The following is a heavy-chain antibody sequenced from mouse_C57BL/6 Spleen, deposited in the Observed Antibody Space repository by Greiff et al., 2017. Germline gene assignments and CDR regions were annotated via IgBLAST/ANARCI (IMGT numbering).Heavy chain of an antibody. CDR3: ARRPITTVVADAMDY. CDR2: IDPSDSYT. Sequence: VQLQQPGAELVRPGTSVKLSCKASGYTFTSYWMHWVKQRPGQGLAWIGVIDPSDSYTNYNQKFKGKATLTVDTSSSTAYRQLSSLTSEDSAVYDCARRPITTVVADAMDYWGQGTSVTVSS. J-gene: IGHJ4*01. CDR1: GYTFTSYW. V-gene: IGHV1-59*01. D-gene: IGHD1-1*01.